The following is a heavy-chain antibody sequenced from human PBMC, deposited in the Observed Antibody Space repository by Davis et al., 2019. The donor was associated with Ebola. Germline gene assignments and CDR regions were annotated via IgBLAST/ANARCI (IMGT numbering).Heavy chain of an antibody. D-gene: IGHD5-12*01. CDR2: LNEDGSRT. CDR3: ARSTVATTTRIDY. V-gene: IGHV3-74*01. J-gene: IGHJ4*02. CDR1: GFTFSSYW. Sequence: PGGSLRLSCAASGFTFSSYWMHWVRQVPGKGLVWVSRLNEDGSRTSHADSVKGRFTISRDNAKNTLYLQMDSLRAEDTALYYCARSTVATTTRIDYWGQGTLVTVSS.